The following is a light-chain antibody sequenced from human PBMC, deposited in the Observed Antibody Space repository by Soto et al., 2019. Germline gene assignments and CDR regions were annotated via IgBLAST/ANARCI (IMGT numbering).Light chain of an antibody. Sequence: EIVTTQSPSTLSVSPEERVTLSCRASQRVSSDLAWYQQKPGQAPRLLIYGASSRATGIPDRFSGSGSGTDFTLAINRLEPEDSAVYYCQQYYSSPRTFGRGTKVDI. CDR3: QQYYSSPRT. CDR2: GAS. J-gene: IGKJ1*01. CDR1: QRVSSD. V-gene: IGKV3-20*01.